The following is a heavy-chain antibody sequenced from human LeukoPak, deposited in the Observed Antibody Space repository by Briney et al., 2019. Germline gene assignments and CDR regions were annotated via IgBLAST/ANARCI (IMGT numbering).Heavy chain of an antibody. CDR2: IYYSGST. CDR3: ARVPEYQLPGGHNWFDP. J-gene: IGHJ5*02. V-gene: IGHV4-59*06. D-gene: IGHD2-2*01. Sequence: PGGSLRLSCAASGFTFSSYSMNWVRQAPGKGLEWIGYIYYSGSTYYNPSLKSRVTISVDTSKNQFSLKLSSVTAADTAVYYCARVPEYQLPGGHNWFDPWGQGTLVAVSS. CDR1: GFTFSSYS.